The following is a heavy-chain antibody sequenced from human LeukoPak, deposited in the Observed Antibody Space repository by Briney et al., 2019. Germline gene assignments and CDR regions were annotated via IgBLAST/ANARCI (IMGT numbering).Heavy chain of an antibody. CDR2: ITGSGGHT. J-gene: IGHJ4*02. Sequence: QPGGSLRLSCAASGFTFTSYAMNWVRQAPGKGLEWVSAITGSGGHTYYTDSVKGRFTISRDNSKNMLFLHMNSLGAEDTAVYYCAKEVTSSGYLGIDYWGQGTLVTVSS. CDR3: AKEVTSSGYLGIDY. V-gene: IGHV3-23*01. CDR1: GFTFTSYA. D-gene: IGHD5-18*01.